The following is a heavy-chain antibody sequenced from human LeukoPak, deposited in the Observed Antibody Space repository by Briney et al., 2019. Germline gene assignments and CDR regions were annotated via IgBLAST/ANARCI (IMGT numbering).Heavy chain of an antibody. V-gene: IGHV3-30*18. CDR1: GFTFSSYG. D-gene: IGHD1-26*01. Sequence: PGRSLRLSCTASGFTFSSYGIHWVRQAPGEGLEWVAVISYDGSSKYYADSVKGRFTISRDNSKNTLHLQMNSLRAEDTAVYYCAKDGGSYLNWIDPWGQGTLVTVSS. CDR3: AKDGGSYLNWIDP. J-gene: IGHJ5*02. CDR2: ISYDGSSK.